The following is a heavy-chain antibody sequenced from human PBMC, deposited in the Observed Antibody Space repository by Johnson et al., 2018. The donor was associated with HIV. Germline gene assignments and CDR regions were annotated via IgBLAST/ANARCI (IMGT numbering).Heavy chain of an antibody. D-gene: IGHD4-17*01. CDR1: GFTFSIYG. V-gene: IGHV3-30*02. CDR2: IRYDGSNK. Sequence: QVQLVESGGGVVQPGGSLRLSCAASGFTFSIYGMHWVRQAPGKGLEWVAFIRYDGSNKYYADSVKGRFTISRDNSKNTLYLQMNSLRPEDTAVYYCAREFLYGDYQDAFDIWGQGTMVTVSS. J-gene: IGHJ3*02. CDR3: AREFLYGDYQDAFDI.